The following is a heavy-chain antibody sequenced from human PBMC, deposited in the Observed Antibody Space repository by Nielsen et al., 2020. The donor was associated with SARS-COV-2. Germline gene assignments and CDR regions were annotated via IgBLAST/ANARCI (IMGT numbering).Heavy chain of an antibody. CDR3: ARATLTGYYNDAFDI. CDR1: VVSIISPNYY. Sequence: SDTLSLTCTLSVVSIISPNYYLSSIRHHPFKVLSWIGYIFHSGLTYDNPSLKNRLIMSVDTSKNQFSLKLNSVTAADTAVYYCARATLTGYYNDAFDIWGQGTMVIVSS. CDR2: IFHSGLT. V-gene: IGHV4-31*03. D-gene: IGHD3-9*01. J-gene: IGHJ3*02.